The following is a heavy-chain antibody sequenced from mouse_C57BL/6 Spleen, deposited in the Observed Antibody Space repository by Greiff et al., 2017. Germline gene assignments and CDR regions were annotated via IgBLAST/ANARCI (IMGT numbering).Heavy chain of an antibody. CDR1: GYTFTSYT. CDR2: INPSSGYT. J-gene: IGHJ3*01. Sequence: VQLQQSGAELARPGASVKMSCKASGYTFTSYTMHWVKQRPGQGLEWIGYINPSSGYTKSNQKFKDKATLTADKSSSTAYMQLSSLTSEDSAVYYCARVDDGYFAWFAYWGQGTLVTVSA. V-gene: IGHV1-4*01. D-gene: IGHD2-3*01. CDR3: ARVDDGYFAWFAY.